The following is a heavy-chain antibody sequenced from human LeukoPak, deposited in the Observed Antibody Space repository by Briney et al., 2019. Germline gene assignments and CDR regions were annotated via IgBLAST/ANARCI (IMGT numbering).Heavy chain of an antibody. J-gene: IGHJ4*02. D-gene: IGHD6-19*01. CDR2: IIPILGIA. Sequence: SVKVSCKASGGTFTTYGISWLRQAPRQGLEWMGRIIPILGIANYAQKFQGRVTITADKSTSTAYMELSSLRSEDTAVYYCAVKSSGWSWRDWGQGTLVTVSS. CDR1: GGTFTTYG. V-gene: IGHV1-69*04. CDR3: AVKSSGWSWRD.